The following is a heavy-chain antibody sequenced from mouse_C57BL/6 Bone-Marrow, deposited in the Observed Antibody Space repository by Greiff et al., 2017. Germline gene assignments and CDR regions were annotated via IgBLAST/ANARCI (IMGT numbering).Heavy chain of an antibody. J-gene: IGHJ3*01. CDR2: IHPSDSDT. Sequence: QVQLKESGPELVKPGASVKLSCKASGYTFTSYWMHWVKQRPGQGLEWIGRIHPSDSDTYYNQKFKGKATLTVDKSSSTAYMQLSSLTSEDSAVYYCARDSSGYAWFAYWGQGTLVTVSA. D-gene: IGHD3-2*02. CDR1: GYTFTSYW. V-gene: IGHV1-74*01. CDR3: ARDSSGYAWFAY.